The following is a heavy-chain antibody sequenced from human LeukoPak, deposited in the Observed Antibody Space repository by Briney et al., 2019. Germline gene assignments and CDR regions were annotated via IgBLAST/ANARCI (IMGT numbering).Heavy chain of an antibody. V-gene: IGHV4-34*01. CDR2: INHSGST. Sequence: PSETLSLTCAVYGVSFSGYYWSWIRQPPGKGLEWIGEINHSGSTNYNPSLKSRVTISVDTSKNQFSLKLSSVTAADTAVYYCARAVGYCSGGSCSLDYWGQGTLVTVSS. CDR3: ARAVGYCSGGSCSLDY. J-gene: IGHJ4*02. D-gene: IGHD2-15*01. CDR1: GVSFSGYY.